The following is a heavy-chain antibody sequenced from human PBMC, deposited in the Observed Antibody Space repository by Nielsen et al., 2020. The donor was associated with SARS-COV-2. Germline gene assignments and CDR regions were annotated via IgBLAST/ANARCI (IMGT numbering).Heavy chain of an antibody. J-gene: IGHJ6*02. V-gene: IGHV3-11*04. CDR1: GFMFSDYY. D-gene: IGHD3-10*01. CDR2: ISGSGTTI. CDR3: ARDPSYGSGTYRFYGMDL. Sequence: GESLKISCAASGFMFSDYYMGWIRQAPGKGLEWVSYISGSGTTIYYTDSVRGRFTISRDNAKNSIYLQMDSLRAEDTALYYCARDPSYGSGTYRFYGMDLWGQGPTVTLSS.